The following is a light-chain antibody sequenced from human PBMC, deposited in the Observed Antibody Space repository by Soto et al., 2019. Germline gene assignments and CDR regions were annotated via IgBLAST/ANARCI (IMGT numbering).Light chain of an antibody. CDR2: AAS. Sequence: EIVMTQSPATLSVSPGERATLSCRASQSVSTNLAWYQQKPGQAPRLLIYAASVRATGIPARFSGSGSGTEFKLTISSRQFEDYAFYYCQQYDYRPPHLSFGGGTKLEIK. J-gene: IGKJ4*01. CDR1: QSVSTN. V-gene: IGKV3-15*01. CDR3: QQYDYRPPHLS.